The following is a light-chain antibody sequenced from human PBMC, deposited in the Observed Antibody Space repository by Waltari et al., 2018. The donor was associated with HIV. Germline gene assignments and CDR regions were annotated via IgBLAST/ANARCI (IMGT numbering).Light chain of an antibody. CDR2: KAS. Sequence: DIQMTQSPSSLSASVGDRVTITCRASHSISTWLAWYQQKAGKAPKLLIYKASNLESGVPSRFSGSGSGTEFTLTISTLQPDDFASYYCQQYNTYSSPTFGQGTKLEMK. CDR3: QQYNTYSSPT. V-gene: IGKV1-5*03. J-gene: IGKJ2*01. CDR1: HSISTW.